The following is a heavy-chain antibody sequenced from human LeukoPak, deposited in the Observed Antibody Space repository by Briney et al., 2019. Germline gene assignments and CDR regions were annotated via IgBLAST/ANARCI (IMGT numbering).Heavy chain of an antibody. V-gene: IGHV4-61*01. CDR3: ARVEDCSSTSCYTFDY. D-gene: IGHD2-2*01. Sequence: SETLSLTCTVSGGSVSSGSYYWNWIRQPPGKGPEWIGYIYYSGSTNYNPSLKSRVTISVDTSKNQFSLKLSSVTAADTAVYYCARVEDCSSTSCYTFDYWGQGTLVTVSS. J-gene: IGHJ4*02. CDR1: GGSVSSGSYY. CDR2: IYYSGST.